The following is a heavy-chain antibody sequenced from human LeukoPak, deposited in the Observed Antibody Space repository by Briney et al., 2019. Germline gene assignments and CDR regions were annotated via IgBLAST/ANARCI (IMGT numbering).Heavy chain of an antibody. CDR3: AGARHGDFRWDY. D-gene: IGHD4-17*01. J-gene: IGHJ4*02. CDR1: GYSFTNYR. V-gene: IGHV5-51*01. Sequence: GESLKISCKDSGYSFTNYRIGWVRQMPGKGLEWMGIIHSADSNTKYSPSFQGQVTISVDKSISTAFLQWSGLKASDTAMYYCAGARHGDFRWDYWGQGTLVTVSS. CDR2: IHSADSNT.